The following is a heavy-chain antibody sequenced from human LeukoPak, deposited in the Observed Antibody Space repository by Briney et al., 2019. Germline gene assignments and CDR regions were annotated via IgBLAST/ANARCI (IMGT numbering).Heavy chain of an antibody. V-gene: IGHV3-7*01. Sequence: GGSLRLSCLDSGFTFSSYWMSWVRQAPGKGLEWVANIKQDGSDKYYVDSVKARFTISRDNAKNSLYLQMNSLRAEDTAVYFCASGPRWVGAAWAHSFDIWGQGTMVTGSS. CDR2: IKQDGSDK. CDR3: ASGPRWVGAAWAHSFDI. CDR1: GFTFSSYW. J-gene: IGHJ3*02. D-gene: IGHD2-15*01.